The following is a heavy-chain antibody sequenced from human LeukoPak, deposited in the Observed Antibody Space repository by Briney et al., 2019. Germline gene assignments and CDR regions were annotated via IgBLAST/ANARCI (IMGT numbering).Heavy chain of an antibody. J-gene: IGHJ4*02. CDR1: GGPFSCYY. V-gene: IGHV4-34*01. Sequence: PSETLSLTCGVYGGPFSCYYWRWIRQPPAKGLEWIGEINHSGSTNSNPSLKCRVSISVDTSQNQFSLKLASVSAADTAGYYCASHARSPVVTPRGYFDYWGQGTLVTVSS. CDR3: ASHARSPVVTPRGYFDY. CDR2: INHSGST. D-gene: IGHD4-23*01.